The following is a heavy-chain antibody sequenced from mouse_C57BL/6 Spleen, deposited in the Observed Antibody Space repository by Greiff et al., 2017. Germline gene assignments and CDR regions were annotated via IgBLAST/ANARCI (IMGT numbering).Heavy chain of an antibody. D-gene: IGHD1-1*01. CDR1: GYSFTDYN. J-gene: IGHJ1*03. V-gene: IGHV1-39*01. Sequence: EVQLQQSGPELVKPGASVKISCKASGYSFTDYNMNWVKQSNGKSLEWIGVINPNYGTTSYNQKFKGKATLTVDQSSSKAYMQLNSLSSEDSAVYYCARRVYYGSTPHWYFDVWGKGTTVTVSS. CDR3: ARRVYYGSTPHWYFDV. CDR2: INPNYGTT.